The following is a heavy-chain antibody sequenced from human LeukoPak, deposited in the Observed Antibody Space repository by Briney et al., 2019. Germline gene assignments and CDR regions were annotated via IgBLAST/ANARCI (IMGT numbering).Heavy chain of an antibody. D-gene: IGHD6-13*01. CDR2: VSYDGSDK. Sequence: GGSLRLSCAASGFTFSDYGMHWVRQAPGKGLEWVAVVSYDGSDKYYADSVKGRFTISRDNSKNTLSLQMNSLRAEDTAVYYCAKDDAYSSSWYALDIWGQGTMVTVSS. CDR3: AKDDAYSSSWYALDI. V-gene: IGHV3-30*18. CDR1: GFTFSDYG. J-gene: IGHJ3*02.